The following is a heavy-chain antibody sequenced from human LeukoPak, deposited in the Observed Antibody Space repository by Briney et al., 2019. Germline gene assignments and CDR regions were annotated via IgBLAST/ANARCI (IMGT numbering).Heavy chain of an antibody. J-gene: IGHJ6*03. V-gene: IGHV3-7*01. D-gene: IGHD2-21*01. CDR1: GFTFSSYW. Sequence: QPGGSLRLSCAASGFTFSSYWMSWVRQAPGKGLEWVASIKQDGSEKYYVDSVKGRFTISRDNAKNSLYLQMNSLRAEDTAVYYCARDAGAILRPYYMDVWGKGTTVTVSS. CDR3: ARDAGAILRPYYMDV. CDR2: IKQDGSEK.